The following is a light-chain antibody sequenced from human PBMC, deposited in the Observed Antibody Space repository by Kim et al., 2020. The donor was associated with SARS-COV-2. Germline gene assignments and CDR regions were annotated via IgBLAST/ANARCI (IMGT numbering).Light chain of an antibody. Sequence: ASVGDSVTCTCRSCQSIGSYLNWYQRKPGKAPKLLIYSASSLQSGVPSRFSGSGSGTDFTLTISRLQPEDFATYYCQQSYSTPRTFGQGTKVDIK. J-gene: IGKJ1*01. V-gene: IGKV1-39*01. CDR3: QQSYSTPRT. CDR1: QSIGSY. CDR2: SAS.